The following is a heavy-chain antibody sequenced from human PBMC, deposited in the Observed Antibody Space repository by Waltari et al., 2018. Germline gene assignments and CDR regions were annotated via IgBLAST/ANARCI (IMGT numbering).Heavy chain of an antibody. CDR3: ARQGISYSSGWGYYFDY. V-gene: IGHV4-38-2*01. CDR1: GYAIRSGYY. Sequence: QVQLQESGPGLVKPSETLSLTCAVSGYAIRSGYYWGWLRQPPGKGLEWIGSIYHSGSTYYNPSLKSRVTISVDTSKNQFSLKLSSVTAADTAVYYCARQGISYSSGWGYYFDYWGQGTLVTVSS. D-gene: IGHD6-19*01. J-gene: IGHJ4*02. CDR2: IYHSGST.